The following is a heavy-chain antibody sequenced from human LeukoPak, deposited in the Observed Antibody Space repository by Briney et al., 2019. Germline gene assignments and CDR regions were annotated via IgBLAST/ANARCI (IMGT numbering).Heavy chain of an antibody. CDR2: INHSGST. J-gene: IGHJ4*02. CDR3: ARGTVRLLWFGDPYYFDY. D-gene: IGHD3-10*01. V-gene: IGHV4-34*01. CDR1: GGSFGGYY. Sequence: SETLSLTCAVYGGSFGGYYWSWIRQPPGKGLEWIGEINHSGSTNYNPSLKSRVTISVDTSKNQFSLKLSSVTAADTAVYYCARGTVRLLWFGDPYYFDYWGQGTLVTVSS.